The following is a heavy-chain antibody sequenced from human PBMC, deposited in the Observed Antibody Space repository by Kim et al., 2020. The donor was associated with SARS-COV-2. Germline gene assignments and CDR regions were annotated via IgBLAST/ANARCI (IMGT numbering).Heavy chain of an antibody. CDR2: IYHSGST. V-gene: IGHV4-4*02. D-gene: IGHD6-13*01. Sequence: SETLSLTCAVSGGSISSSNWWSWVRQPPGKGLEGIGEIYHSGSTNYNPSLKGRVTISVDKSKNQFSLKLSSVTAADTAVYYCARAGIAAAGLGYWGQGTLVTVSS. J-gene: IGHJ4*02. CDR3: ARAGIAAAGLGY. CDR1: GGSISSSNW.